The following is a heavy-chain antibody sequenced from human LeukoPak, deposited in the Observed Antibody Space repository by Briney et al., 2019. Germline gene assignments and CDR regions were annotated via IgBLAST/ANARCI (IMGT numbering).Heavy chain of an antibody. CDR3: ARDYNYGLDY. CDR2: IGGSSRTI. J-gene: IGHJ4*02. Sequence: PGGSLRLSCTTSGFTFSSYNMNWVRQAPGKGLEWVSCIGGSSRTIYYADSVKGRFTISRDNAKNSLYLQMNSLRDDDTAVYYCARDYNYGLDYWGQGTLVTVSS. CDR1: GFTFSSYN. V-gene: IGHV3-48*02. D-gene: IGHD5-18*01.